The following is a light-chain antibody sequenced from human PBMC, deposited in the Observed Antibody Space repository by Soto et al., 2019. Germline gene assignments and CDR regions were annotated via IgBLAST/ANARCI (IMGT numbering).Light chain of an antibody. CDR1: QSISSW. CDR2: KAY. CDR3: QHYHRYSEA. Sequence: DIQMNQSPSTLSASVGDGVTITCRATQSISSWLAWYQQKPGKAPKHLIHKAYSLESGVPSSSSGSGSGTEFTLTTRSLQPQQFATYSCQHYHRYSEAFGQGTKVDIK. J-gene: IGKJ1*01. V-gene: IGKV1-5*03.